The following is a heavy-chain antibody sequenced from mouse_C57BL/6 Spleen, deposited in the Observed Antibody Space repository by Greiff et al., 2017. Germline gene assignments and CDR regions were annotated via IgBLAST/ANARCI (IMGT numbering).Heavy chain of an antibody. CDR2: INPNNGGT. CDR1: GYTFTDYN. J-gene: IGHJ1*03. Sequence: VQLQQSGPELVKPGASVKIPCKASGYTFTDYNMDWVKQSPGKSLEWIGDINPNNGGTIYNQKFKGKATLTVDKSSSTAYMGLRSLTSEDTAVYYCARRPPYYGSNWYFDVWGTGTTVTVSS. V-gene: IGHV1-18*01. CDR3: ARRPPYYGSNWYFDV. D-gene: IGHD1-1*01.